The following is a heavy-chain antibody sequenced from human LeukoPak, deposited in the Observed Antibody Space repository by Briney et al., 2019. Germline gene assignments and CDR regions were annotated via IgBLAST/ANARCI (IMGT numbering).Heavy chain of an antibody. CDR1: GGSISSYY. Sequence: PSETLSLTCTVSGGSISSYYWSWIRQPPGKGLEWIGYIYYSGSTNYNPSLKSRVTMSVDTSKNQFSLKLSSVTAADTAVYYCAREIRISWFDPWGQGTLVTVSS. V-gene: IGHV4-59*12. CDR2: IYYSGST. CDR3: AREIRISWFDP. J-gene: IGHJ5*02. D-gene: IGHD3-16*01.